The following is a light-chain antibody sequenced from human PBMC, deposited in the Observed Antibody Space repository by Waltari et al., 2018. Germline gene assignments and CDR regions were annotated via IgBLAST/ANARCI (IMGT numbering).Light chain of an antibody. CDR1: TSAFGGYNY. CDR2: EVS. Sequence: HSALPQPASVSGSPGQSITISCTGTTSAFGGYNYAPWYQQHPGKAPELMMYEVSNRPSGVSNRFSGSKSGNTASLTISGLQAEDEADYYCSSYTSSSTLVFGGGTKLTVL. V-gene: IGLV2-14*01. J-gene: IGLJ2*01. CDR3: SSYTSSSTLV.